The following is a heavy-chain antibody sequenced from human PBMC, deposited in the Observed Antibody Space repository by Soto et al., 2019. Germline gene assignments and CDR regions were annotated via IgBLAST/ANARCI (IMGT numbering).Heavy chain of an antibody. J-gene: IGHJ4*02. Sequence: GGSLRLSCAASGFSFSSYALSWVRQAPGKGLEWVSTISGSGQSTYCADSVKGRFTISRDNSENTLYLQMNSLRAEDTALYYCAKLRSTVVVAATNYWGQGTLVTVSS. CDR3: AKLRSTVVVAATNY. CDR2: ISGSGQST. CDR1: GFSFSSYA. V-gene: IGHV3-23*01. D-gene: IGHD2-15*01.